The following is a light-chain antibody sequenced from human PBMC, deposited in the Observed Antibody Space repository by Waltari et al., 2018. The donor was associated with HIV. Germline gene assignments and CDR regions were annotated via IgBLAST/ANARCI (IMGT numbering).Light chain of an antibody. J-gene: IGKJ3*01. CDR2: AAS. Sequence: RVTITCRASQRISTYLNWYQQKPGKAPKVLIYAASSLQSGVPSRFSGSGSMTDFTLTISSLQPEDFATYYCQQSYSNPLTFGPGTKVDIK. V-gene: IGKV1-39*01. CDR3: QQSYSNPLT. CDR1: QRISTY.